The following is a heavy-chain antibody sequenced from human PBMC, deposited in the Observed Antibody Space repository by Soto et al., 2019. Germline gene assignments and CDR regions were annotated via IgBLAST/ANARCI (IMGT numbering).Heavy chain of an antibody. CDR2: IRNKAYGGTT. CDR1: EFIFGDYA. D-gene: IGHD5-18*01. Sequence: GVLRLSCTTSEFIFGDYAMSWVRQAPGKGLEWVGLIRNKAYGGTTEYAASVKGRFTISRDDSESIAYLQMNSLKIDDTAVYYCTRDGEYTYGYFDNWGQGTLVTVSS. V-gene: IGHV3-49*04. J-gene: IGHJ4*02. CDR3: TRDGEYTYGYFDN.